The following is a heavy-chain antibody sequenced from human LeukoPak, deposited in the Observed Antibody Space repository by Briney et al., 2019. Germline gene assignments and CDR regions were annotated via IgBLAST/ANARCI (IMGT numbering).Heavy chain of an antibody. CDR2: IIPIFGTA. J-gene: IGHJ4*02. V-gene: IGHV1-69*05. D-gene: IGHD3-22*01. CDR1: GGTFSSYA. CDR3: AITYCYDSSGYTFDY. Sequence: SVKVSCKASGGTFSSYAISWVRQAPGQRLEWMGRIIPIFGTANYAQKFQGRVTITTDESTSTAYMELSSLRSEDTAVYYCAITYCYDSSGYTFDYWGQGTLVTVSS.